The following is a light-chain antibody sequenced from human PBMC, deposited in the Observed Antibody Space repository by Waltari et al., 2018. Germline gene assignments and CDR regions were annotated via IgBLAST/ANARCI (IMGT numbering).Light chain of an antibody. CDR3: QRSNSFPLT. CDR2: VAS. CDR1: QGISRW. Sequence: IQMTQSPSSVSASVGDRVTITCRASQGISRWLAWYQQKPGKAPKLLIYVASTLQDGVPSRCSGRGSGTDITLTISTLRPEDFATYECQRSNSFPLTFGPGTKVDSK. V-gene: IGKV1-12*01. J-gene: IGKJ3*01.